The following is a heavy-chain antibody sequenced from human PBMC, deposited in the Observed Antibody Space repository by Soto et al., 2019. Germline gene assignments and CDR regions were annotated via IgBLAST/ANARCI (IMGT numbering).Heavy chain of an antibody. CDR1: GFTFSSYG. CDR2: IWYDGSNK. D-gene: IGHD4-17*01. J-gene: IGHJ6*02. Sequence: PGGSLRLSCAASGFTFSSYGMHWVRQAPGKGLEWVAVIWYDGSNKYYADSVKGRFTISRDNSKNTLYLQMNSLRAEDTAVYYCARVQFAVPTVTTTAYYYGMDVWGQGTTVTVSS. CDR3: ARVQFAVPTVTTTAYYYGMDV. V-gene: IGHV3-33*01.